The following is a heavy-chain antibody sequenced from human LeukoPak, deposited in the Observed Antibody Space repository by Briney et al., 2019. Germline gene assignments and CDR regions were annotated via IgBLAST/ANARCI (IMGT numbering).Heavy chain of an antibody. CDR1: GGSFIDYY. V-gene: IGHV4-34*01. CDR2: IYHSGST. D-gene: IGHD6-6*01. Sequence: SETLSLTCAVYGGSFIDYYWTGFGHPPGKGRKGFGYIYHSGSTYYNPSLKSRVTISVDRSKNQFSLKLSSVTAADTAVYYCARGRSSSSYFDYWGQGTLVTVSS. CDR3: ARGRSSSSYFDY. J-gene: IGHJ4*02.